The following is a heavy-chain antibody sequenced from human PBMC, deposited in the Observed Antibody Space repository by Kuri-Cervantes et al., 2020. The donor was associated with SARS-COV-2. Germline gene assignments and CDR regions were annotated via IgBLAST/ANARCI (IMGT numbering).Heavy chain of an antibody. J-gene: IGHJ6*03. V-gene: IGHV4-59*12. Sequence: GSLRLSCTVSGGSISTYYWSWNRQPPGQGLGWLGYIYYRGSTKYNPSLRSRFTISLDTSRNQFSLKLSSVTAADSAVYYCARRNMDVWGKGTTVTVSS. CDR2: IYYRGST. CDR3: ARRNMDV. CDR1: GGSISTYY.